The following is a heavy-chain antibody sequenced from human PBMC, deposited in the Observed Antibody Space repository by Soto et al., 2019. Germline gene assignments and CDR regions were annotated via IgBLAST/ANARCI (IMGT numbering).Heavy chain of an antibody. CDR3: SRRKPSIEALLDAFNI. V-gene: IGHV5-51*01. Sequence: GESLKISCKGSGYSFTSYWIGWVRQMPGKGLEWMGIIYPGDSDTRYSPSFQGQVTISADKSISTAYLQWSSLKASDTALYYSSRRKPSIEALLDAFNIWAEGTMVTVSS. D-gene: IGHD6-6*01. J-gene: IGHJ3*02. CDR2: IYPGDSDT. CDR1: GYSFTSYW.